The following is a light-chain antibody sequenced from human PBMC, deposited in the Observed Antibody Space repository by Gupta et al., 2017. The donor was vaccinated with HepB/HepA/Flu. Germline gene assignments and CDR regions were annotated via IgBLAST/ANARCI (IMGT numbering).Light chain of an antibody. Sequence: DIVMTQSPLSLPVTPGEPASISCKASQSLRHSDGYNYLDWYLQKPGQSPQLLIYLGSNRASGVPDRFSGRGSGTDFTLKISRVEAEDVGVYYCRQVLQTLKTFGQGTTVEIK. J-gene: IGKJ1*01. CDR1: QSLRHSDGYNY. CDR2: LGS. CDR3: RQVLQTLKT. V-gene: IGKV2-28*01.